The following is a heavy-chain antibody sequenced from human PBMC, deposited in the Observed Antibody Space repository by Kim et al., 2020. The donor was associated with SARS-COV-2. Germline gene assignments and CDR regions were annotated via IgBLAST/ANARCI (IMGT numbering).Heavy chain of an antibody. V-gene: IGHV3-7*01. D-gene: IGHD2-15*01. CDR1: GFTFSSYW. J-gene: IGHJ4*02. CDR3: ARDKYCSGGSCYAKPIDY. Sequence: GGSLRLSCAASGFTFSSYWMSWVRQAPGKGLEWVANIKQDGSEKYYVDSVKGRFTISRDNAKNSLYLQMNSLRAEDTAVYYCARDKYCSGGSCYAKPIDYWGQGTLVTVSS. CDR2: IKQDGSEK.